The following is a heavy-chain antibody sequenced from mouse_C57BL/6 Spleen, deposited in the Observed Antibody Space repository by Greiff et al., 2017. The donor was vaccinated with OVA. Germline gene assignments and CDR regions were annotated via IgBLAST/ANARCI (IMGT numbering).Heavy chain of an antibody. CDR1: GYTFTSYW. CDR3: ARDYYGSEWNFDY. Sequence: QVQLQQPGAELVKPGASVKLSCKASGYTFTSYWMQWVKQRPGQGLEWIGEIDPSDSYTNYNQKFKGKATLTVDTSSSTAYMQLSSLTSEEAAVYYCARDYYGSEWNFDYWGQGTTLTVSS. V-gene: IGHV1-50*01. J-gene: IGHJ2*01. D-gene: IGHD1-1*01. CDR2: IDPSDSYT.